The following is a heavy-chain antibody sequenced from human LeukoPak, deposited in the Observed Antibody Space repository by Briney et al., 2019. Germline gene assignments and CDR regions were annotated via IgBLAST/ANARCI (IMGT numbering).Heavy chain of an antibody. D-gene: IGHD1-1*01. Sequence: GASVKVSCKASGYTFTSYAMNWVRQAPGQGLEWMGWISTNNGNTNYAQQFQGRVTMTTDTSTSTAYMELRSLKSDDTAVYYCARDVPGSIGTTARFDPWGQGTLVTVSS. V-gene: IGHV1-18*01. CDR2: ISTNNGNT. CDR3: ARDVPGSIGTTARFDP. CDR1: GYTFTSYA. J-gene: IGHJ5*02.